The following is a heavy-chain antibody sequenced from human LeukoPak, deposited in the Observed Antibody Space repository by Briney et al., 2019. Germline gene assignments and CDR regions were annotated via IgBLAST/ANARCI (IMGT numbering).Heavy chain of an antibody. D-gene: IGHD3-22*01. J-gene: IGHJ3*02. CDR1: GGSISSTTYY. CDR2: IYHSGSI. CDR3: ARHDSSGPYNAFDI. V-gene: IGHV4-39*01. Sequence: PSETLSLTCTVSGGSISSTTYYWGWIRQPPGKGLEWIGSIYHSGSIYYNPSLKSRVTISVDTSKNQFSLKLSSVTAADTAVYYCARHDSSGPYNAFDIWGQGTMVTVSS.